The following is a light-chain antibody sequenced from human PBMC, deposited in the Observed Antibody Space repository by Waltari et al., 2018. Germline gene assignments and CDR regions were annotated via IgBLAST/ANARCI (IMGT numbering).Light chain of an antibody. CDR2: AAS. CDR1: ESIGNR. Sequence: DIQLTQSPSSLSASVGDRVSITCRASESIGNRLNWYQQRPGKAPKLLIYAASTLQSGVPSRCTGSGSGTDFTLTIGSLQPEDFATYYCQQSYTTPRTYKNPRTFGQGTQVEIK. V-gene: IGKV1-39*01. J-gene: IGKJ1*01. CDR3: QQSYTTPRTYKNPRT.